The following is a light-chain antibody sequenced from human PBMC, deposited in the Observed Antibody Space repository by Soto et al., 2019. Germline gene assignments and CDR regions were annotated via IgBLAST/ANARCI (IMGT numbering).Light chain of an antibody. Sequence: QSVLTQPASVSGSPGQSITISCTGTSSDVGIYKFVSWYQQHPGEAPKLMIYDVSNRPSGVSNRFSGSKSGNTASLTISGLQAEDEADYYCSSYTSSSTPVFGGGTKLTVL. CDR1: SSDVGIYKF. CDR3: SSYTSSSTPV. CDR2: DVS. J-gene: IGLJ2*01. V-gene: IGLV2-14*03.